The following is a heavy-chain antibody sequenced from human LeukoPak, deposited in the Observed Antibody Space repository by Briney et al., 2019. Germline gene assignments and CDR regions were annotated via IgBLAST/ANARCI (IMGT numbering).Heavy chain of an antibody. CDR3: ANFGLEYTALDY. V-gene: IGHV4-4*02. Sequence: PSETLSLTCAVSGGSISSSNWWSWVRQPPGKGLEWIGEIYYSGSTNYNPSLKSRVTISVDKSKNQFSLKLSSVTAADTAVYYCANFGLEYTALDYWGQGTLVTVSS. CDR2: IYYSGST. D-gene: IGHD3/OR15-3a*01. CDR1: GGSISSSNW. J-gene: IGHJ4*02.